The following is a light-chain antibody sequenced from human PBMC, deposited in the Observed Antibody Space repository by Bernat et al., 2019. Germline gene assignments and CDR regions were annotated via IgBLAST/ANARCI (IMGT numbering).Light chain of an antibody. CDR3: SSSAGSKTWV. Sequence: QSALTQPPSASGSPGQSVTISCTGTSSDVGGYNYVSWYQQHPGKAPKLMVDDVSKRPSGVPDRFSGSKSGNTASLFVSGLQAEDEADYYCSSSAGSKTWVLGGGTKLTVL. J-gene: IGLJ3*02. CDR2: DVS. V-gene: IGLV2-8*01. CDR1: SSDVGGYNY.